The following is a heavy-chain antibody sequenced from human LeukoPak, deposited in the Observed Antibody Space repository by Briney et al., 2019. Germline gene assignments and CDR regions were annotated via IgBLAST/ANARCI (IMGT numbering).Heavy chain of an antibody. V-gene: IGHV3-23*01. CDR3: ASPHYYDSRGP. Sequence: GGSLRLSCAASGFTFSSYTMSWVRQAPGKGLEGVSAISGSGGSTYYADSAKGQFTISRYNYKYTLYLQMNSLSAEDTAVYYRASPHYYDSRGPWGQGTLVTVSS. CDR2: ISGSGGST. D-gene: IGHD3-22*01. J-gene: IGHJ5*02. CDR1: GFTFSSYT.